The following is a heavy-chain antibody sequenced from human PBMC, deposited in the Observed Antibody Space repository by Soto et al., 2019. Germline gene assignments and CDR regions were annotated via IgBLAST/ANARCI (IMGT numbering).Heavy chain of an antibody. CDR2: INLSADRT. J-gene: IGHJ4*02. Sequence: ASVKVSCKASGYIFTNYYIHWVRQAPGQGLEWMGIINLSADRTSYAQKFQGRFTVTMDTSTSTVYMELGSLRSEDTAVYYCVRDPSSGYRSFDYWRQGTLVTVSS. CDR3: VRDPSSGYRSFDY. D-gene: IGHD3-22*01. V-gene: IGHV1-46*03. CDR1: GYIFTNYY.